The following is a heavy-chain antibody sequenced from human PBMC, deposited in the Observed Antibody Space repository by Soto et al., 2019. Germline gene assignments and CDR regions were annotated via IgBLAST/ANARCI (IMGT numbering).Heavy chain of an antibody. CDR1: GFTFSSYA. CDR2: ISGSGGST. Sequence: PGGSLRLSCAASGFTFSSYAMSWVRQAPGKGLEWVSAISGSGGSTYYADSVKGRFTISRDNSKNTLYLQMNSLRAEDTAVYYCSNMGAHTIFWPDYWGQGTLVTVSS. V-gene: IGHV3-23*01. D-gene: IGHD3-9*01. J-gene: IGHJ4*02. CDR3: SNMGAHTIFWPDY.